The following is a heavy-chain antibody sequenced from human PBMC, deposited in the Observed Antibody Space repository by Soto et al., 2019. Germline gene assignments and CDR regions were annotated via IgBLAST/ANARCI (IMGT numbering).Heavy chain of an antibody. J-gene: IGHJ3*02. Sequence: PSETLSLTCTVSGGSISSYYWSWIRQPPGKGLEWIGYIYYSGSTNYNPSLKSRVTISVDTSKNQFSLKLSSVTAADTAVYYCASGGRVVVVPAADAFDIWGQGTMVTVSS. CDR2: IYYSGST. D-gene: IGHD2-2*01. CDR1: GGSISSYY. V-gene: IGHV4-59*01. CDR3: ASGGRVVVVPAADAFDI.